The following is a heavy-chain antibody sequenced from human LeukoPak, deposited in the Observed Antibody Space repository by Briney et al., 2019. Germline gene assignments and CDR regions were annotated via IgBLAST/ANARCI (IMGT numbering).Heavy chain of an antibody. D-gene: IGHD1-26*01. Sequence: GGSLRLSCAASGFTFSSYAMNWVRQAPGKGLEWVSFISGSGGTTYYADSVKGRFTITRVSSKNTLDLQMRSLRAEGTAVYYCAKSRGESRGASNYWGQGTLVTVSP. J-gene: IGHJ4*02. CDR3: AKSRGESRGASNY. CDR2: ISGSGGTT. V-gene: IGHV3-23*01. CDR1: GFTFSSYA.